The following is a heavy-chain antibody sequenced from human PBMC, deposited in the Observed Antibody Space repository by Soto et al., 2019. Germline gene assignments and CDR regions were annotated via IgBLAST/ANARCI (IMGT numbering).Heavy chain of an antibody. D-gene: IGHD3-9*01. CDR3: AKDRELRYFDWLLPNPAFDI. CDR2: ISGSGGST. V-gene: IGHV3-23*01. J-gene: IGHJ3*02. Sequence: WGSLRLSCAASGFTXSSYAMSWVRQAPGKGLEWVSAISGSGGSTYYADSVKGRFTISRDNSKNTLYLQMNSLRAEDTAVYYCAKDRELRYFDWLLPNPAFDIWGQGTMVTVSS. CDR1: GFTXSSYA.